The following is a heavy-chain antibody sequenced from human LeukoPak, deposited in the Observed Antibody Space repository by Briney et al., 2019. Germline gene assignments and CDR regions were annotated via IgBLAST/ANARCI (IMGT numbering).Heavy chain of an antibody. V-gene: IGHV4-61*02. Sequence: PSQTLSLTCTVSGGSISSGSHYWSWIRQPAGKGLEWIGRIYTSGSTNYNPSLKSRVTISVDTSKNQFSLKLSSVTAADTAVYYCARELLWFGELRGYFDYWGQGTLVTVSS. J-gene: IGHJ4*02. CDR2: IYTSGST. CDR3: ARELLWFGELRGYFDY. CDR1: GGSISSGSHY. D-gene: IGHD3-10*01.